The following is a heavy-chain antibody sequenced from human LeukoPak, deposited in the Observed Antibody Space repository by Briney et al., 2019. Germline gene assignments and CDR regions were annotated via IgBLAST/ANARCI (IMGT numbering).Heavy chain of an antibody. V-gene: IGHV1-18*01. CDR3: AVHYYDSSGPMGGGY. D-gene: IGHD3-22*01. Sequence: GASVKVSCKASGYTFTSYGISWVRQAPGQGLEWMGWISAYNGNTNYAQKLQGRVTVTTDTSTSTAYMELRSLRSDDTAVYYCAVHYYDSSGPMGGGYWGQGTLVTVSS. J-gene: IGHJ4*02. CDR2: ISAYNGNT. CDR1: GYTFTSYG.